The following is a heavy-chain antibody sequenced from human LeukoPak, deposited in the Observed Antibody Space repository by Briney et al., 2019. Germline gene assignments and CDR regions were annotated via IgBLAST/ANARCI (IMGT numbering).Heavy chain of an antibody. D-gene: IGHD2-21*01. CDR2: FYTDGRT. CDR3: ARGISAYGRALES. CDR1: GFNVTSNY. J-gene: IGHJ4*02. V-gene: IGHV3-53*01. Sequence: GRSLRLSCAASGFNVTSNYMNWVRHAPGEGLALVSAFYTDGRTVYADSVKGRFPISRHNSKTTPHLQLKLLRVNDTPVCCCARGISAYGRALESWGQGALVTVSS.